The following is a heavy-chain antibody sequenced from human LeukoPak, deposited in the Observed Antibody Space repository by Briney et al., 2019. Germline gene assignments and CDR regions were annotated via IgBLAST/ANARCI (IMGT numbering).Heavy chain of an antibody. D-gene: IGHD3-22*01. CDR1: GFTFSSYW. CDR2: INSDGSST. J-gene: IGHJ4*02. CDR3: ARVPNYYYDSSAYYRFDY. V-gene: IGHV3-74*01. Sequence: GGSLRLSCAASGFTFSSYWMHWVRQAPGKGLVWVSRINSDGSSTSYADSVKGRFTISRDNAKNSLYLQMNSLRAEDTAVYYCARVPNYYYDSSAYYRFDYWGQGTLVTVSS.